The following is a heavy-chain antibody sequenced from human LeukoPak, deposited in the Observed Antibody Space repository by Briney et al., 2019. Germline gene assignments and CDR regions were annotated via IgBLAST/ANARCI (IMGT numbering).Heavy chain of an antibody. CDR3: AREGGVNRLIQGWFDP. Sequence: ASVKVSCKASGYTFTSYYMHWVRQAPEQGLEWMGIINPSGGSTSYAQKFQGRVTMTRDTSTSTVYMELSSLRSEDTAVYYCAREGGVNRLIQGWFDPWGQGTLVTVSS. CDR2: INPSGGST. V-gene: IGHV1-46*01. CDR1: GYTFTSYY. J-gene: IGHJ5*02. D-gene: IGHD3-16*02.